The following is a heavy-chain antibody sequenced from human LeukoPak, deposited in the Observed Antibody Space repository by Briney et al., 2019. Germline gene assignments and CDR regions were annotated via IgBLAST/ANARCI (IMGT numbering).Heavy chain of an antibody. V-gene: IGHV3-7*01. CDR1: GFTFTTYW. CDR3: AKGEADLDY. CDR2: IKQDGSEK. J-gene: IGHJ4*02. D-gene: IGHD1-26*01. Sequence: GGSLRLSCVGSGFTFTTYWMSWVRQAPGKGLEWVANIKQDGSEKYYVDSVKGRFTISRDNANNSLYLQMNSLRVEDTAVYYCAKGEADLDYWGQGTLVTVSS.